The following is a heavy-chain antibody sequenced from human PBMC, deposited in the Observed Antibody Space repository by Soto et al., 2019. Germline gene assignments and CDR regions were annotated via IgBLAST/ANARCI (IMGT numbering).Heavy chain of an antibody. CDR2: INAGNGNT. Sequence: AASVKVSCKASGYTFTSYAMHWVRQAPGQRLEWMGWINAGNGNTKYSQKFQGRVTITRDTSASTAYMELSSLRSEDTAVYYCARASLTDCSGGSCYFDYYYYGMDVWGQGTTVTVSS. V-gene: IGHV1-3*01. CDR3: ARASLTDCSGGSCYFDYYYYGMDV. CDR1: GYTFTSYA. D-gene: IGHD2-15*01. J-gene: IGHJ6*02.